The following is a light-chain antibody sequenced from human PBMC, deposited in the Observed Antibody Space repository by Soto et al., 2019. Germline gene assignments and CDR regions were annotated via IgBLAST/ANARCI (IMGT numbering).Light chain of an antibody. CDR1: SGSIAVNY. V-gene: IGLV6-57*04. J-gene: IGLJ2*01. CDR3: QSYDSSFVL. Sequence: NFMLTQPHSVSESPGKTVTLSCTRSSGSIAVNYVQWYQRRPGSAPTTIIYEDNQRPSGVPDRFSGSIDRSSNSASLTISGLQTEDEADYYCQSYDSSFVLFGGGTKLTVL. CDR2: EDN.